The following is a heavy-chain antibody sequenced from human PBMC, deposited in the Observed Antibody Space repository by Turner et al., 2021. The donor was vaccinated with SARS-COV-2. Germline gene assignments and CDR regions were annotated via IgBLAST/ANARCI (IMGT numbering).Heavy chain of an antibody. V-gene: IGHV3-66*01. J-gene: IGHJ6*02. CDR1: EITVSRNY. CDR3: EIDLKYNGLDV. CDR2: IYSGGST. D-gene: IGHD5-12*01. Sequence: VQLAEFAGRLVQSGGSVTFSCAASEITVSRNYMNWVRQAQGKGLEWVSVIYSGGSTYYADSVKGRITSSRDKSKKTLYLQMNSLNTEETAVYYCEIDLKYNGLDVWGQGTTVTVSS.